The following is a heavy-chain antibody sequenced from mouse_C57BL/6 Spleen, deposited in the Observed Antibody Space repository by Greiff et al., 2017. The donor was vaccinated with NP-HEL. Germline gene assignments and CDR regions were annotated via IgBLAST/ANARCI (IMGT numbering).Heavy chain of an antibody. D-gene: IGHD1-1*02. CDR3: TGVALAWFAY. V-gene: IGHV14-1*01. J-gene: IGHJ3*01. Sequence: VHVKQSGAELVRPGASVKLSCTASGFNIKDYYMHWVKQRPEQGLEWIGRIDPEDGDTEYAPKFQGKATMTADTSSNTAYLQLSSLTSEDTAVYYCTGVALAWFAYWGQGTLVTVSA. CDR1: GFNIKDYY. CDR2: IDPEDGDT.